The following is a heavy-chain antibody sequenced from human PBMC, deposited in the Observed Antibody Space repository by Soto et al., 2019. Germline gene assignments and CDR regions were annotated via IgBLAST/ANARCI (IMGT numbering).Heavy chain of an antibody. CDR1: GGSISSYY. V-gene: IGHV4-59*08. CDR2: IYYSGST. D-gene: IGHD2-15*01. J-gene: IGHJ5*02. Sequence: SETLSLTCTVSGGSISSYYWSWIRQPPGKGLEWIGYIYYSGSTNYNPSPKSRVTISVDTSKNQFSLKLSSVTAADTAVYYCARQGVAAITRHHWFDPWGQGTLVTVSS. CDR3: ARQGVAAITRHHWFDP.